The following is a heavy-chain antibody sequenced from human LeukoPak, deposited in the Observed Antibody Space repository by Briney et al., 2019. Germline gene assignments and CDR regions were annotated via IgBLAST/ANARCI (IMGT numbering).Heavy chain of an antibody. J-gene: IGHJ5*02. CDR3: ARGHGGTTP. CDR1: GGSFSGYY. Sequence: SETLSLTCAVYGGSFSGYYWSWIRQPPGKGLEWIGEINHSGSTNYNPSLKSRVTISVDTSKNQLSLKLSSVTAADTAVYYCARGHGGTTPWGQGTLVTVSS. D-gene: IGHD1-1*01. CDR2: INHSGST. V-gene: IGHV4-34*01.